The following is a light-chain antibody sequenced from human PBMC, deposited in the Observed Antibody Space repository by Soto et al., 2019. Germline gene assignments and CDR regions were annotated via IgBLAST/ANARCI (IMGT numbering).Light chain of an antibody. J-gene: IGLJ7*01. CDR2: GNS. CDR3: QSFDSSLRDYV. CDR1: SSNIGAGYD. V-gene: IGLV1-40*01. Sequence: QSVLTQPPSVSGAPGQRVTISCTGSSSNIGAGYDVHWYQQLPGTAPKVLIHGNSNRPSGVPDRFSGSKSGTSASLAITGLQAEDEADYYCQSFDSSLRDYVFGDGTQLTVL.